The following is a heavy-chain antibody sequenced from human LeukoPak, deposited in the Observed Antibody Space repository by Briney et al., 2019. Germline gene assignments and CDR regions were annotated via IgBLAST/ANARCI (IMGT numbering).Heavy chain of an antibody. CDR1: GGSISSYY. CDR3: AKLGNAYWYFDL. V-gene: IGHV4-59*08. Sequence: PSETLSLTCTVSGGSISSYYWSWIRQPPGKGLEWIGYIYYSGTTNYNPSLKSRVTISVDTSKNQFSLKLSSVTAADTAVYYCAKLGNAYWYFDLWGRGTLVTVSS. CDR2: IYYSGTT. D-gene: IGHD7-27*01. J-gene: IGHJ2*01.